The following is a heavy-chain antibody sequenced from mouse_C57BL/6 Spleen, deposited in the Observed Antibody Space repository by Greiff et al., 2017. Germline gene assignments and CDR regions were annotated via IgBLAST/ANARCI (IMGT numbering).Heavy chain of an antibody. CDR3: ARQDDYDEGFDY. CDR1: GYAFTNYL. D-gene: IGHD2-4*01. V-gene: IGHV1-54*01. J-gene: IGHJ2*01. Sequence: VQLQQSGAELVRPGTSVKVSCKASGYAFTNYLIEWVKQRPGQGLEWIGVINPGSGCTNYNEKFKGKATLTADKSSSTAYMQLSSLTSEDAAVYLCARQDDYDEGFDYWGQGTTLTVSS. CDR2: INPGSGCT.